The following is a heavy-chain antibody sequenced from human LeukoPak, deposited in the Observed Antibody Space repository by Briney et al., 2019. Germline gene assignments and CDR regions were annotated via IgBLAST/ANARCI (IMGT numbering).Heavy chain of an antibody. V-gene: IGHV4-34*01. Sequence: SETLSLTCAVYGGSFSGYYWSWIRQPPGKGLEWIGEINHSGSTNYNPSLKSRVTISVDTSKNQFSLKLSSVTAADTAVYYCARDIIVVVPAAIRRGAFDIWGQGTMVTVSS. CDR3: ARDIIVVVPAAIRRGAFDI. CDR2: INHSGST. CDR1: GGSFSGYY. D-gene: IGHD2-2*01. J-gene: IGHJ3*02.